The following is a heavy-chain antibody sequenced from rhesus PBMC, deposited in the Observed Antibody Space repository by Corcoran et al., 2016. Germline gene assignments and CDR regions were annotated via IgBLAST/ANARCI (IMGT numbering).Heavy chain of an antibody. CDR3: ARVLGHDYWSYYDY. Sequence: QVQLVQSGAEVKKTGASVKVACKAYGLTFGSYAISWVRQAPGQGLEWKVVIIPLVGITNYANKFPGSVTIAAHTSTSPCYMGLSSLSSEATAVYYCARVLGHDYWSYYDYWGQGVLVTVSS. CDR1: GLTFGSYA. V-gene: IGHV1-198*02. D-gene: IGHD2-21*01. J-gene: IGHJ4*01. CDR2: IIPLVGIT.